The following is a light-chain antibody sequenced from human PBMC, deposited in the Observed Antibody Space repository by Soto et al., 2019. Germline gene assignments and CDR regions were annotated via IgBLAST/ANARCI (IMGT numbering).Light chain of an antibody. Sequence: QSALTQPASVSGSPGQSITISCTGTISDVGSYDLVSWYQQHPGKAPKLMIYEGSKRPSGVSSRFSGSKSGNTASLTISGLQAEDEADYYCCSYAGSSTSWVFGGGTKPTVL. V-gene: IGLV2-23*01. CDR1: ISDVGSYDL. J-gene: IGLJ3*02. CDR3: CSYAGSSTSWV. CDR2: EGS.